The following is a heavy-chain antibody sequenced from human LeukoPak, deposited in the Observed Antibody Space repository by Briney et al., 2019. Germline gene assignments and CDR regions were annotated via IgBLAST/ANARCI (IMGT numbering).Heavy chain of an antibody. Sequence: SETLSLTCAVYGGSFSGYYWSWIRQPPGKGLEWVGEINHSGSTNYNPSLKSRVTISVDTSKNQFSLKLSSVTAADTAVYYCARHPRGLAVAGYYFDYWGQGTLVTVSS. CDR3: ARHPRGLAVAGYYFDY. J-gene: IGHJ4*02. CDR1: GGSFSGYY. V-gene: IGHV4-34*01. CDR2: INHSGST. D-gene: IGHD6-19*01.